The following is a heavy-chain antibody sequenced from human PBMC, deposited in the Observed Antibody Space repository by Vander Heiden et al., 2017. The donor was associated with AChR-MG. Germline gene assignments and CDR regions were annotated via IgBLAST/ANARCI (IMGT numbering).Heavy chain of an antibody. Sequence: EVQLVESGGGLVQPGGSLRLSCAPSEFSVSSYSMNWVRQAPGKGLEWVAYISRGGSTTYYADSVRGRFTISKDGAKNSLYLQMNSLTAEDTAVYYCARPRYYGSGTGMYFDYWGQGALVTVSS. V-gene: IGHV3-48*01. CDR1: EFSVSSYS. J-gene: IGHJ4*02. CDR3: ARPRYYGSGTGMYFDY. CDR2: ISRGGSTT. D-gene: IGHD3-10*01.